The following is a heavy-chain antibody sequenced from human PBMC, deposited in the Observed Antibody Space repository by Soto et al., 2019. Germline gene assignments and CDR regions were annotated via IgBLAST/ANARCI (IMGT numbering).Heavy chain of an antibody. D-gene: IGHD2-15*01. V-gene: IGHV3-74*01. Sequence: EVQLGESGGGLVHPGGSLRLSCAASGFTFSNFWMHWVRQAPGRGLVWLSETKADGSYTNYADSVKGRFTVSRDNAKNTLYLQMKSLTAEDTAVYYCARSINYSLDNWGQGTLVTVSS. CDR3: ARSINYSLDN. J-gene: IGHJ4*02. CDR1: GFTFSNFW. CDR2: TKADGSYT.